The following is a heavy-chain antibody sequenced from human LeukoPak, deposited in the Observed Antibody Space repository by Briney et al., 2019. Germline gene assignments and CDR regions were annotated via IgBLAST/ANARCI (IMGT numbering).Heavy chain of an antibody. V-gene: IGHV4-59*01. Sequence: SETLSLTCTVSGGSISSYYWSWIRQRPGKGLEWIGYIYYSGSTNYNPSLKSRVTISVDTSKNQFSLKLSSVTAADTAVYYCARNGYNDYGDFDAFDIWGQGTMVTVSS. D-gene: IGHD4-17*01. CDR2: IYYSGST. CDR3: ARNGYNDYGDFDAFDI. CDR1: GGSISSYY. J-gene: IGHJ3*02.